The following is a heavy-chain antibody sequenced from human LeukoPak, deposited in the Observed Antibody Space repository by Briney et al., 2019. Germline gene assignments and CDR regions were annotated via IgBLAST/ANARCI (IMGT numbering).Heavy chain of an antibody. CDR2: MNPNSGGT. CDR3: ARYRCSSTSCFDAFDI. V-gene: IGHV1-2*02. J-gene: IGHJ3*02. Sequence: ASVKVSCKASGYTFTGYYMHWVRQAPGQGLEWMGWMNPNSGGTNYAQKFQGRVTMTRDTSISTAYMELSRLRSDDTAVYYCARYRCSSTSCFDAFDIWGQGTMVTVSS. CDR1: GYTFTGYY. D-gene: IGHD2-2*01.